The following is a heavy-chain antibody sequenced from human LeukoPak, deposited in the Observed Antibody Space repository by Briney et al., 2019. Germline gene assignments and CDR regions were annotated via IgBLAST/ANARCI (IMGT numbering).Heavy chain of an antibody. Sequence: PSETLSLTCTVSGGSVSSGSYYWSWIRQPPGKGLEWIGYIYYSGSTNYNPSLKSRVAISVDTSKNQFSLKLSSVTAADTAVYYCARDLEGVTGSWFDPWGQGTLVTVSS. CDR3: ARDLEGVTGSWFDP. CDR2: IYYSGST. D-gene: IGHD3-16*01. J-gene: IGHJ5*02. CDR1: GGSVSSGSYY. V-gene: IGHV4-61*01.